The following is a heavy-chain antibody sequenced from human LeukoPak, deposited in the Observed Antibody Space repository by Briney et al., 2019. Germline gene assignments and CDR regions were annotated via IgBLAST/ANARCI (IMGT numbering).Heavy chain of an antibody. J-gene: IGHJ4*02. CDR2: IYYSGST. D-gene: IGHD3-9*01. CDR3: ARGLGPGDS. Sequence: TSETLSLTCTVSGGSISSYYWSWIRQPPGKGLEWIGYIYYSGSTNYNPSLKSRVTISVDTSKNQFSLKLRSVTAADTALYYCARGLGPGDSWGQGTLVTVSS. V-gene: IGHV4-59*12. CDR1: GGSISSYY.